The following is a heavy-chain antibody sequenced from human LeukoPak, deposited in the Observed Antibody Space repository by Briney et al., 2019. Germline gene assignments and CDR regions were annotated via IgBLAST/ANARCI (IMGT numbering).Heavy chain of an antibody. Sequence: PGGSLRLSCSASGFTFNNFPMYWVRQPPGKGLGYVSLISSNGGSTYYADSVKGRFTISRDNSKNTLYLQMSSLRAEDTAVYYCVKGGSSSSWYTWLDPWGQGALVTVSS. J-gene: IGHJ5*02. CDR1: GFTFNNFP. D-gene: IGHD6-13*01. CDR2: ISSNGGST. V-gene: IGHV3-64D*06. CDR3: VKGGSSSSWYTWLDP.